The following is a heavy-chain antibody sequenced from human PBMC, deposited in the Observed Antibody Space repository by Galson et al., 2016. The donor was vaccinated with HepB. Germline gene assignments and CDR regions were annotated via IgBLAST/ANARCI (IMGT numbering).Heavy chain of an antibody. D-gene: IGHD1-26*01. CDR3: ARHPHSGSHWVD. CDR2: IDPSDSYT. Sequence: QSGAEVKKPGESLRISCKGSGYTFTTYWISWVRQMPGKGLEWLGRIDPSDSYTNYSPSFQGHVTISADKSISTAYLQWSSLKASDTAMYYCARHPHSGSHWVDGGQGTLVTVSS. CDR1: GYTFTTYW. J-gene: IGHJ4*02. V-gene: IGHV5-10-1*01.